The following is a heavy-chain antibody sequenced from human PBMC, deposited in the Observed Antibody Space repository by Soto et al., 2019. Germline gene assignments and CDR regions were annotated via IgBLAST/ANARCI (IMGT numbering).Heavy chain of an antibody. CDR3: TREVIGVQTYYYYMDV. V-gene: IGHV3-73*01. CDR2: IRSKANSYAT. J-gene: IGHJ6*03. Sequence: EVQLVESGGGLVQPGGSLKLSCAASGFTFSGSAMHWVRQASGKGLEWVGRIRSKANSYATAYAASVKGRFTISRDDSKSTAYLQMNSLKTEDTAVYYCTREVIGVQTYYYYMDVWGKGTTVTVSS. D-gene: IGHD1-1*01. CDR1: GFTFSGSA.